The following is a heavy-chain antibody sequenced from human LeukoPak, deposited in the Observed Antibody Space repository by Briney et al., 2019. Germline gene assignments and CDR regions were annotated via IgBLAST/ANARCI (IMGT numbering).Heavy chain of an antibody. Sequence: AGGSLRLSCAASGFTFSTYWMTWVRQAPGEGPEWVANIKEDGSATYYVDSVKGRFTISRDNAKKSLYLQMNSLRAEDTAVYYCARDSPGYLAYDSWGQGTLVTVSS. CDR1: GFTFSTYW. D-gene: IGHD1-1*01. CDR3: ARDSPGYLAYDS. CDR2: IKEDGSAT. V-gene: IGHV3-7*04. J-gene: IGHJ4*02.